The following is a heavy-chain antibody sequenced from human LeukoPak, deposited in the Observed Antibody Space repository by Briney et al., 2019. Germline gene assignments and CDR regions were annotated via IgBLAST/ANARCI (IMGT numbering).Heavy chain of an antibody. CDR2: INPNSGGT. V-gene: IGHV1-2*02. Sequence: ASVKVSCKASGYTFTGYYMHWVRQAPGQGLEWMGWINPNSGGTNYAQKFQGRVTMTRDTSISTACMELSRLRSDDTAVYYCARDRGQLVYDAFDIWGQGTMVTVSS. CDR3: ARDRGQLVYDAFDI. J-gene: IGHJ3*02. D-gene: IGHD6-13*01. CDR1: GYTFTGYY.